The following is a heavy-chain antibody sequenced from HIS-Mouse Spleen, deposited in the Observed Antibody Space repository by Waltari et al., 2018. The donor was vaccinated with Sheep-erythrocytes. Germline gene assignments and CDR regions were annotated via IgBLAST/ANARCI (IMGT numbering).Heavy chain of an antibody. D-gene: IGHD3-9*01. CDR3: ARGGRRTGFDY. CDR1: AGSFSGYY. V-gene: IGHV4-34*01. J-gene: IGHJ4*02. Sequence: QVQLQQWGAGLLKPSETLSLTCAVYAGSFSGYYWSWIRQPPGKGLEWIGEINHSGSTNYNPSLKSRVTISVDTSKNQFSLKLSSVTAADTAVYYCARGGRRTGFDYWGQGTLVTVSS. CDR2: INHSGST.